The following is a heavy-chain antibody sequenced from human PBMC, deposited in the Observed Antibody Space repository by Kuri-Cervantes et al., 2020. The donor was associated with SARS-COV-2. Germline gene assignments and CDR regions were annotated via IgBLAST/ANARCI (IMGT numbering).Heavy chain of an antibody. CDR2: ISVSGGST. Sequence: GGSLRPSCAASGFTFSSYAMSWVRQAPGKGLEWVSAISVSGGSTYYADSVKGRFNISRDNSKNTLYLQMNSLRAEDTAVYDCAKSGGVAILYYYYYYMDVWGKGTTVTVSS. D-gene: IGHD3-3*01. V-gene: IGHV3-23*01. J-gene: IGHJ6*03. CDR3: AKSGGVAILYYYYYYMDV. CDR1: GFTFSSYA.